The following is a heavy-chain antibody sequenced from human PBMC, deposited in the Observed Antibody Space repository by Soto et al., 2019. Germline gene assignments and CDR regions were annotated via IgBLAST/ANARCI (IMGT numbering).Heavy chain of an antibody. V-gene: IGHV5-10-1*01. Sequence: GESLKISCKGSGYSFTSYWISWVRQMPGKGLEWMGRIDPSDSYTNYSPSFQGHVTISADKSISTAYLQWSSLKASDTAMYYCASGLVLAAGLRSCYYCMLVLGQATTVTVPS. J-gene: IGHJ6*02. CDR2: IDPSDSYT. D-gene: IGHD2-15*01. CDR3: ASGLVLAAGLRSCYYCMLV. CDR1: GYSFTSYW.